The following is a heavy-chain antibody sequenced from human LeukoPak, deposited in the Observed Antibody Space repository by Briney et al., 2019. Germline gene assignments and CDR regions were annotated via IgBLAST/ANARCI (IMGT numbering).Heavy chain of an antibody. D-gene: IGHD1-26*01. V-gene: IGHV4-4*07. CDR1: GGSIGSYY. J-gene: IGHJ4*02. CDR3: ARAWSTSGSYIDY. CDR2: IYTNGNT. Sequence: KPSETLSLTCTVSGGSIGSYYWSWIRQPAGKGLEWIGRIYTNGNTNYNPSLKSRVTMSVDTPKNQFYLKLSSVTAADTAVYYCARAWSTSGSYIDYWGQGTLVTVSS.